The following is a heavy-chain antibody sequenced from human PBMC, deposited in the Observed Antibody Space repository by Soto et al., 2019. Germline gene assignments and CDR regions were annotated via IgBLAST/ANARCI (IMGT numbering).Heavy chain of an antibody. CDR1: GYTFTSYD. CDR3: ARGPVLRFLEWLLSGGFDY. V-gene: IGHV1-8*01. J-gene: IGHJ4*02. Sequence: QVQLVQSGAEVKKPGASVKVSCKASGYTFTSYDINWVRQATGHGLEWMGWMNPNSGNTGYAQKFQGRDTMTRNTSISTAYMELSSLRSEDTAVYYCARGPVLRFLEWLLSGGFDYWGQGTLVTVSS. CDR2: MNPNSGNT. D-gene: IGHD3-3*01.